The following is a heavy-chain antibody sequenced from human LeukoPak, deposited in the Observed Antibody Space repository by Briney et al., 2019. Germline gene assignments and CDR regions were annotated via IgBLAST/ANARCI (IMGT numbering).Heavy chain of an antibody. D-gene: IGHD2-15*01. CDR3: ATMGVVVGAATCPDY. Sequence: GGSLRLSCAASGFTFSSYEMNWVRQAPGKGLEWVSYISSSGSTIYYADSVKGRFTISRHNAKNSLYLQMNSLRAEDTAVYYCATMGVVVGAATCPDYWGQGTLVTVSS. V-gene: IGHV3-48*03. J-gene: IGHJ4*02. CDR2: ISSSGSTI. CDR1: GFTFSSYE.